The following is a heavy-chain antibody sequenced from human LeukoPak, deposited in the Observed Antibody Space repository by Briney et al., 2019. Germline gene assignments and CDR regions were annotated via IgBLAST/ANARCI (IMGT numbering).Heavy chain of an antibody. J-gene: IGHJ4*02. CDR3: AKAPYSTSWYYFDY. CDR2: ISGSGGST. V-gene: IGHV3-23*01. Sequence: PGGSLRLSCAASGFTFSSYAMSWVRQAPGKGLEWVSAISGSGGSTYYADSVKGRFTISRDNSKNTLYLQMDSLRAEDTAVYYCAKAPYSTSWYYFDYWGQRTLVTVSS. D-gene: IGHD6-13*01. CDR1: GFTFSSYA.